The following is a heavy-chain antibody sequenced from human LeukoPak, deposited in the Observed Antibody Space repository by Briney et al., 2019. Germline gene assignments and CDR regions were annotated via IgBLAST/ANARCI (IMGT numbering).Heavy chain of an antibody. CDR1: GVSISNYY. V-gene: IGHV4-59*01. Sequence: SETLSLTCTVSGVSISNYYWNWIRQPPGKALEWIGYVYFTGSTNYNPSLKSRVTLSIDTSESQLSLKLSSVTAADTAVYYCARWRSSAHYWDSWGQGTLVTVSS. CDR3: ARWRSSAHYWDS. J-gene: IGHJ4*02. CDR2: VYFTGST. D-gene: IGHD3-22*01.